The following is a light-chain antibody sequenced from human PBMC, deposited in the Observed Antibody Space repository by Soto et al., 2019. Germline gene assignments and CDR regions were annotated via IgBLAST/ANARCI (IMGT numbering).Light chain of an antibody. Sequence: EIVMTQSPATLSVSPGERATLSCRASQSVINSYLAWYQQKPGQAPRLLIYGASNRATGIPDRFSGSGSGTDFTLTISSLQPDDFATYYCQQYNSYSWTFGQGTKVDIK. V-gene: IGKV3D-15*01. CDR1: QSVINSY. J-gene: IGKJ1*01. CDR2: GAS. CDR3: QQYNSYSWT.